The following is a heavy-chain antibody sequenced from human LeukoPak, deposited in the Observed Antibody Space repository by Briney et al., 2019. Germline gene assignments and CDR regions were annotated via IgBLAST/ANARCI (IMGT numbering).Heavy chain of an antibody. CDR1: GFTFSSYG. CDR3: AKYHPGPRRITMVRGVVRRGNAFDI. Sequence: GGSLRLSCAASGFTFSSYGMSWVPQAPGKGLEWVSAISGCGGSTYYADSVKGRFTISRDNSKNTLYLQMNSLRAEDTAVYYCAKYHPGPRRITMVRGVVRRGNAFDIWGQGTMVTVSS. V-gene: IGHV3-23*01. J-gene: IGHJ3*02. D-gene: IGHD3-10*01. CDR2: ISGCGGST.